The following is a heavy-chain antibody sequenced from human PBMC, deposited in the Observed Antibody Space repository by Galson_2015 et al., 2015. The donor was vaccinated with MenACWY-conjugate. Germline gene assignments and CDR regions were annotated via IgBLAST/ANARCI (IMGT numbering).Heavy chain of an antibody. D-gene: IGHD5-12*01. V-gene: IGHV2-70*11. J-gene: IGHJ6*03. Sequence: PALVKPTQTLTLTCTFSGFSLSTPDMCVSWLRQSPGKALEWLARIDWDDNRYYSTSLKTRLTISKDTSKNQVVLSMTNMDPVDTATYYCARTRRYTSYYFYYYIDVWGKGTTVAVSS. CDR2: IDWDDNR. CDR3: ARTRRYTSYYFYYYIDV. CDR1: GFSLSTPDMC.